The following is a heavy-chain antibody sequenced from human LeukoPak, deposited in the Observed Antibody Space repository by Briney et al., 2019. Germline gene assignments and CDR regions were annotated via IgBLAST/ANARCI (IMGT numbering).Heavy chain of an antibody. D-gene: IGHD3-22*01. V-gene: IGHV3-30-3*01. CDR3: AREGGHDSSVHFDS. CDR2: ISYDGNNK. Sequence: GRSLRLSCAASGFTFISYAMHWVRQAPGKGLEWVAVISYDGNNKYYADSVKGRFTISRDNSKNTLYLQMNSLRAEDTAIYYCAREGGHDSSVHFDSWGQGTLVTVSS. J-gene: IGHJ4*02. CDR1: GFTFISYA.